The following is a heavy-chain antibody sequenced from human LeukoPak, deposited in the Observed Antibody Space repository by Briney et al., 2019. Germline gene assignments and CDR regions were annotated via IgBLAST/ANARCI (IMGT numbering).Heavy chain of an antibody. Sequence: SQTLSLTCAVSGGSISSGGYSWSWIRQPPGKGLEWIGYIYHSGSTYYNPSLKSRVTISVDRSKNQFSLKLSSVTAADTAVYYCARNGGYSYGPQFDYWGQGNLVTVSS. CDR3: ARNGGYSYGPQFDY. CDR2: IYHSGST. CDR1: GGSISSGGYS. J-gene: IGHJ4*02. V-gene: IGHV4-30-2*01. D-gene: IGHD5-18*01.